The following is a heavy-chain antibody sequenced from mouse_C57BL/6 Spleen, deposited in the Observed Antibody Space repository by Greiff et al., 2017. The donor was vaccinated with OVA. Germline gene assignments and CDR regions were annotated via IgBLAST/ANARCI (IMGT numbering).Heavy chain of an antibody. V-gene: IGHV5-2*03. D-gene: IGHD4-1*01. J-gene: IGHJ3*01. CDR1: EYEFPSHD. Sequence: EVKVVESGGGLVQPGESLKLSCESNEYEFPSHDMSWVRKTPEKRLELVAAINSDGGSTYYPDTMERRFIISRDNTKKTLYLQMSSLRSEDTAYYCCAGRSWGGGFDDWGQGTLVTVSA. CDR3: AGRSWGGGFDD. CDR2: INSDGGST.